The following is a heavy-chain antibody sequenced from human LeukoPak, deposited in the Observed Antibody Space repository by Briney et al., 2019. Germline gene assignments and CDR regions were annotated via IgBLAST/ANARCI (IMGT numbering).Heavy chain of an antibody. CDR1: GFTSSSYW. CDR2: IKQDGSEK. J-gene: IGHJ1*01. Sequence: GGSLRLSCAASGFTSSSYWMSWVRQAPGKGLEWVANIKQDGSEKYYVDSVKGRFTISRDNAKNSLYLQMNSLRAEDTAVYYCARDQNYYDSSGYYYPEYFQLWGQGTLVTVSS. D-gene: IGHD3-22*01. CDR3: ARDQNYYDSSGYYYPEYFQL. V-gene: IGHV3-7*01.